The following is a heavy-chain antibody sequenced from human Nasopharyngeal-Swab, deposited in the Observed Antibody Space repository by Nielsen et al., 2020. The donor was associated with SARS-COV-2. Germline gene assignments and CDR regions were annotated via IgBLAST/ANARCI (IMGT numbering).Heavy chain of an antibody. CDR2: IIPIFGTP. Sequence: SGKVSCKASGGTFRSYALSWGRQSPGQGPDYMGGIIPIFGTPNYAQKFQGRVTITADESTSTAYMELSSLRSEDTAVYYCALGYSYGYRYFDYWGQGTLVTVSS. CDR3: ALGYSYGYRYFDY. CDR1: GGTFRSYA. J-gene: IGHJ4*02. V-gene: IGHV1-69*13. D-gene: IGHD5-18*01.